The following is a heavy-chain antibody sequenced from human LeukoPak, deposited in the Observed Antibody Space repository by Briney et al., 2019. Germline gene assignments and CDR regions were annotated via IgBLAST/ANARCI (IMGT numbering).Heavy chain of an antibody. Sequence: PGGSLRLSCAASVFTFIPNDITWVRQAPGKGLEWVSVLYSDGNTKYADSVQGRFTISRDNSKNTLYLEMNSLSPDDTAVYYCARGVEPLAANTMAYWGQGTLVTVSS. D-gene: IGHD1-14*01. CDR2: LYSDGNT. CDR3: ARGVEPLAANTMAY. V-gene: IGHV3-53*01. CDR1: VFTFIPND. J-gene: IGHJ4*02.